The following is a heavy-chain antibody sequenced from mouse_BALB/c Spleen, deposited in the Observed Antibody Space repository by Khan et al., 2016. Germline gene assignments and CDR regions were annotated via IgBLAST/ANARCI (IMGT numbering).Heavy chain of an antibody. D-gene: IGHD1-1*01. CDR2: IDPANGNT. V-gene: IGHV14-3*02. CDR1: GFNIKDTY. CDR3: ADITTVVAEGFAY. J-gene: IGHJ3*01. Sequence: VQLQQSGAELVKPGASVKLSCTASGFNIKDTYMHWVKQRPEQGLEWIGRIDPANGNTKYDPKFQGKATITADTSSNTAYLQLSSLTSEDTAVYDCADITTVVAEGFAYWGQGTLVTVSA.